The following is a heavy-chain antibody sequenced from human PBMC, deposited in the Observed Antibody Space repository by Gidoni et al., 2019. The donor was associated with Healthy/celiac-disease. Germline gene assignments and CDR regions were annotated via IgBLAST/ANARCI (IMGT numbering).Heavy chain of an antibody. D-gene: IGHD4-4*01. V-gene: IGHV3-9*01. CDR1: GFTCADYA. J-gene: IGHJ6*02. CDR2: ISWNSGSI. Sequence: EVQLVESGGGLARPGRSRRLPWCASGFTCADYAMHWGRQAPGKGLEWVSGISWNSGSIGYADSVKGRFTISRDNAKNSLYLQMNSLRAEDTALYYCAKDMSPSNYAFYRYYYYGMDVWGQGTTVTVSS. CDR3: AKDMSPSNYAFYRYYYYGMDV.